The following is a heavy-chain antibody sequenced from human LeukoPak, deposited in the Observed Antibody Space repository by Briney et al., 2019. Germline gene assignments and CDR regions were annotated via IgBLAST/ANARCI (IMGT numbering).Heavy chain of an antibody. V-gene: IGHV4-39*07. J-gene: IGHJ4*02. CDR2: IYYSGST. CDR1: GGAISSSSYY. Sequence: SETLSLTCTVSGGAISSSSYYWGWIRQPPGKGLEWIGSIYYSGSTYYNPSLKSRVTISVDTSKNQFSLKLSSVTAADTAVYYCARVGPLTTKVTTGGVDYWGQGTLVTVSS. D-gene: IGHD4-17*01. CDR3: ARVGPLTTKVTTGGVDY.